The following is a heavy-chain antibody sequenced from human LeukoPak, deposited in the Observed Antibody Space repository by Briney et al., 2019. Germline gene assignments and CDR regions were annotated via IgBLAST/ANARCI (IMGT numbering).Heavy chain of an antibody. CDR3: ARGRSITLLRGVAMSDGFDI. CDR2: TDTSGRYV. V-gene: IGHV3-21*06. D-gene: IGHD3-10*01. J-gene: IGHJ3*02. CDR1: GFTFSNYG. Sequence: GGSLRLSCAASGFTFSNYGMNWVRQAPGKGLEWVSFTDTSGRYVYYGDSVKGRFTISRDNAKNLLFLQINGLRAEDTALYYCARGRSITLLRGVAMSDGFDIWGQGAMVAVSS.